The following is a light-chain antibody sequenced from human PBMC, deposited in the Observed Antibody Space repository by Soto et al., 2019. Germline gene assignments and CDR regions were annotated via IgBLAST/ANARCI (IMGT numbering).Light chain of an antibody. Sequence: QSVLTQPPSVSGAPGQRVTISCTGSSSNIGAGYDVHWYQHLPGRATKLLIYGNTNRPSVVPVRFSGSQSGTSASLAITGLQAEDEADYYCLSFDSRLSVVFGGGTKVTVL. V-gene: IGLV1-40*01. CDR1: SSNIGAGYD. CDR3: LSFDSRLSVV. J-gene: IGLJ2*01. CDR2: GNT.